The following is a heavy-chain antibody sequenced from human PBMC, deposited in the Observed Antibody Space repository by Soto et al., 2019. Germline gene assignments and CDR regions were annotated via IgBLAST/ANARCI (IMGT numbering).Heavy chain of an antibody. D-gene: IGHD3-10*01. J-gene: IGHJ6*02. CDR1: GFTFSSYW. V-gene: IGHV3-7*05. CDR3: AKDLVKSPHYYYYGMDV. CDR2: IKQDGSEK. Sequence: PGGSLRLSCAASGFTFSSYWMSWVRQAPGKGLEWVANIKQDGSEKYYVDSVKGRFTISRDNAKNSLYLQMNSLRAEDTAVYYCAKDLVKSPHYYYYGMDVWGQGTTVTVSS.